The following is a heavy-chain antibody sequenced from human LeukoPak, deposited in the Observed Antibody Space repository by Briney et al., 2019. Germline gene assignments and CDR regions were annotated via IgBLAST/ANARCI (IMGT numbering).Heavy chain of an antibody. CDR2: ISSSSSTI. Sequence: GGSLRLSCAASGFTFSSYSMQWVRQAPGKGLEWVSYISSSSSTIYYADSVKGRFTISRDNAKNSLYLQMNSLRAEDTAVYYCARDTGASGSYYIGWFDPWGQGTLVTVSS. CDR3: ARDTGASGSYYIGWFDP. J-gene: IGHJ5*02. CDR1: GFTFSSYS. V-gene: IGHV3-48*01. D-gene: IGHD1-26*01.